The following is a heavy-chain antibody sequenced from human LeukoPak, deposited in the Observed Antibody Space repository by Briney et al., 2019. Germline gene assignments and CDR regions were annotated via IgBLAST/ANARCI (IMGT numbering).Heavy chain of an antibody. J-gene: IGHJ4*02. CDR3: ARVPDFWSGYYVDH. V-gene: IGHV3-21*01. Sequence: GGSLRLSCAASGFTFSAYWMTWVRQAPGKGLEWVSSISRGSIHIYYGDSVKGRFTISRDNAKNSLYLQMNSLRAEDTAVYYCARVPDFWSGYYVDHWGQGTLVTVSA. CDR2: ISRGSIHI. CDR1: GFTFSAYW. D-gene: IGHD3-3*01.